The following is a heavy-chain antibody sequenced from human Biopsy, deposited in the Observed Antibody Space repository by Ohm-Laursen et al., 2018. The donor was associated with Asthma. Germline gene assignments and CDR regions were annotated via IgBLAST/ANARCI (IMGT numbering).Heavy chain of an antibody. J-gene: IGHJ4*02. D-gene: IGHD2-2*01. Sequence: SVKVSCKSLGGTFNTYFIGWVRQAPGQGLEWMGGINPVFGTTTYPQKFQDRVTITADDSTSTVYMELSSLRSEDTAVYYCARKAGSCISRTCYSLDFWGQGTLVTVSS. CDR2: INPVFGTT. CDR3: ARKAGSCISRTCYSLDF. V-gene: IGHV1-69*13. CDR1: GGTFNTYF.